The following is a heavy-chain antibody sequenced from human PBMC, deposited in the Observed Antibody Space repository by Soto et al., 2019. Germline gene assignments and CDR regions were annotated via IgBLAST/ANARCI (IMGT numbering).Heavy chain of an antibody. J-gene: IGHJ4*02. D-gene: IGHD3-10*01. CDR3: AHNNYYGSGSVY. Sequence: KESGPTLVKPTQTLTLTCACSGFSLNTRGVGVGWIRQPPGKALEWLALIYWDNDKRYSPSLKSRLTITKDTPKNHVVLMMTDMDPVDTATYYCAHNNYYGSGSVYWGQGTLVTVSS. CDR1: GFSLNTRGVG. V-gene: IGHV2-5*02. CDR2: IYWDNDK.